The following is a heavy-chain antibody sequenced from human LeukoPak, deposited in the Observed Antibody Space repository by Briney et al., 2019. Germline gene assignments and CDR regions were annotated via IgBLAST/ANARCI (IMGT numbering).Heavy chain of an antibody. CDR3: AKVGITMVRGVFYFDY. Sequence: TGGSLRLSCAASGFTFSSYAMSWVRQAPGKGLEWVSAISGSGGSTYYADSVKGRFTISRDNSKNTLYLQMNSLRAEDTAVYYCAKVGITMVRGVFYFDYWGQGTLVTVSS. CDR1: GFTFSSYA. D-gene: IGHD3-10*01. V-gene: IGHV3-23*01. J-gene: IGHJ4*02. CDR2: ISGSGGST.